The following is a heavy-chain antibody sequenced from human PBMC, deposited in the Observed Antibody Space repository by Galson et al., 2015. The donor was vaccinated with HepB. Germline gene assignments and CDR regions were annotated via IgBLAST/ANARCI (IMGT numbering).Heavy chain of an antibody. CDR1: GYSFTNSW. Sequence: QSGAEVKKPGESLKISCKGSGYSFTNSWTGWVRQMPGKGLEWMGIIFPGDSDTRYSPSFQGQVTISADKSISTAYLQWNSLKASDTAMYYCARHVGDTDGNYYFDYWGQGTLVTVSS. V-gene: IGHV5-51*01. J-gene: IGHJ4*02. CDR3: ARHVGDTDGNYYFDY. D-gene: IGHD2-8*01. CDR2: IFPGDSDT.